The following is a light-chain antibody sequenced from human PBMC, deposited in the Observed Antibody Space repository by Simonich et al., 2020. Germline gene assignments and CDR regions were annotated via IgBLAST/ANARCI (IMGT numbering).Light chain of an antibody. Sequence: DIQMTQSPSSLSASGGNRVTITCRASQSISSELNLYQQKPGKAPNLLIYAASRLQRWVPSRFSGSGSGTYFTITISSLQPEDFATYYCQQSYSTPLTFGGGTKVEIK. CDR2: AAS. CDR3: QQSYSTPLT. J-gene: IGKJ4*01. CDR1: QSISSE. V-gene: IGKV1-39*01.